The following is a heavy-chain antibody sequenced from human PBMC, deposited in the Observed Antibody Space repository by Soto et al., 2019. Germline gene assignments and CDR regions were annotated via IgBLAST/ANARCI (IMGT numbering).Heavy chain of an antibody. CDR2: IYHSGTT. J-gene: IGHJ4*02. D-gene: IGHD3-10*01. CDR3: ATRGDGSPRLDY. V-gene: IGHV4-4*02. CDR1: GDSVSSSKW. Sequence: SATLSLTCGVSGDSVSSSKWWTWVRQPPGKGLEWIGEIYHSGTTNYNPSLKSRVTISVDKSKNQISLKLSSVTAADTAVYYCATRGDGSPRLDYWGQGTLVTVSS.